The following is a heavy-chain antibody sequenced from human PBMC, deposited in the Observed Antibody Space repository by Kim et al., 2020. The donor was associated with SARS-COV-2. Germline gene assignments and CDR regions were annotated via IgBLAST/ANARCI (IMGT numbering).Heavy chain of an antibody. D-gene: IGHD3-22*01. J-gene: IGHJ3*02. Sequence: GESLKISCKGSGYSFTSYWIGWVRQMPGKGLEWMGIIYPGDSDIRYSPSFQGQVTISADKSISTAYLQWSSLKASDTARYYCARQGYYYDSSGYYRHDAFDIWGQGTMVTVSS. CDR2: IYPGDSDI. V-gene: IGHV5-51*01. CDR3: ARQGYYYDSSGYYRHDAFDI. CDR1: GYSFTSYW.